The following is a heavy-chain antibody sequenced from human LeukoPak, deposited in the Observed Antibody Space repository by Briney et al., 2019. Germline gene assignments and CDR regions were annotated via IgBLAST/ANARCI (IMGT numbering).Heavy chain of an antibody. CDR2: INSDGNST. V-gene: IGHV3-74*01. J-gene: IGHJ5*02. CDR1: GFTFGNHW. Sequence: GGSLRLSCAASGFTFGNHWMHWVRQAPGKGLVWVSRINSDGNSTSYADSVKGRFTISRDNPKNTLYLQMNSLRAEDTAVYYCARRRYCSSTNCYGDWFDPWGQGTLVTVSS. CDR3: ARRRYCSSTNCYGDWFDP. D-gene: IGHD2-2*01.